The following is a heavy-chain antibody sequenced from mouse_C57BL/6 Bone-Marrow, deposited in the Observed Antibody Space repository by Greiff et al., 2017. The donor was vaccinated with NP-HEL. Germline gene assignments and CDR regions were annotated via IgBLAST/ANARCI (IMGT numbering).Heavy chain of an antibody. J-gene: IGHJ1*03. CDR3: ATPPTVVARGYFDV. CDR1: GYTFTDYY. D-gene: IGHD1-1*01. Sequence: VQLQQSGPELVKPGASVKISCKASGYTFTDYYMNWVKQSHGKSLEWIGDINPNNGGTSYNQKFKGKATLTVDKSSSTAYMELRSLTSEDSAVYYCATPPTVVARGYFDVWGTGTTVTVSS. CDR2: INPNNGGT. V-gene: IGHV1-26*01.